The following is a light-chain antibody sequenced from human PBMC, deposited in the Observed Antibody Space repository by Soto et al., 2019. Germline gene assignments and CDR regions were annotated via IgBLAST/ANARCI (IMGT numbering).Light chain of an antibody. Sequence: DIVMTQSPVTLSVSPGERATLSCRASQSVNNNLAWYQQKPGQAPRLLIYAASTRATDIPVRFSGSGSGTKFTLTISSLQSEDFAVYYCQQYDDWPQLTFGGGTKVEIK. J-gene: IGKJ4*01. CDR3: QQYDDWPQLT. CDR2: AAS. CDR1: QSVNNN. V-gene: IGKV3-15*01.